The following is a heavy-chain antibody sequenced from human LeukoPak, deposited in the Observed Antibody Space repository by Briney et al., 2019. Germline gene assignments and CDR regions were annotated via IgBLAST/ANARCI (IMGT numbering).Heavy chain of an antibody. CDR1: GFTFSTYA. V-gene: IGHV3-23*01. Sequence: PGGSLRLSCAASGFTFSTYAMSWVRQAPGKGLEWVSTISGSGGSTYYADSVKGRFTISRDNSKNTLYLQMNSLRAEDTAVYYCAKDGYYGSGTYPDYWGQGTLVTVSS. CDR3: AKDGYYGSGTYPDY. CDR2: ISGSGGST. D-gene: IGHD3-10*01. J-gene: IGHJ4*02.